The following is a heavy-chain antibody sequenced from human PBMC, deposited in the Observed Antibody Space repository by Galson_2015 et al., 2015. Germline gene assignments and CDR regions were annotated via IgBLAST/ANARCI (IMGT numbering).Heavy chain of an antibody. D-gene: IGHD2-15*01. CDR3: AREYSVGFFPH. Sequence: SLRLSCAASGLRFTSYALHWIRQAPGKGLEWVAVVSKDGNEKHYADSVSGRFIISRDNFENTLDLQLNSVRDDDTAVYYCAREYSVGFFPHWGQGTLVTVSS. J-gene: IGHJ1*01. CDR2: VSKDGNEK. V-gene: IGHV3-30-3*01. CDR1: GLRFTSYA.